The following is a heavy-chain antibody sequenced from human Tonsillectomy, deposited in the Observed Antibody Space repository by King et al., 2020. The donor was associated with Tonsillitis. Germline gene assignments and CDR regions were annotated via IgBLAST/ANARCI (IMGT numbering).Heavy chain of an antibody. Sequence: VQLVESGRGLVQPGGSLRLSCAASGFTVSSNYMSWVRQAPGKGLEWVSVIYSGGSTYYADSVKGRFTISRDNSKNTLYLQMNSLRAEDTAVYYCAREGTYDSSGQGGYWGQGTLVTVSS. CDR1: GFTVSSNY. CDR3: AREGTYDSSGQGGY. V-gene: IGHV3-66*01. CDR2: IYSGGST. D-gene: IGHD3-22*01. J-gene: IGHJ4*02.